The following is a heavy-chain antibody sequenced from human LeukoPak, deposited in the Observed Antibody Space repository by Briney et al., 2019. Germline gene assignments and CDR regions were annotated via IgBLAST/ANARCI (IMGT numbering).Heavy chain of an antibody. Sequence: SETLSLTCAVSGGSISSYYWSWIRQPPGEGLEWSGYIYYSGGTNYNTHPTRRVTISVDSSKNQFSMKLSSVTAADTAVYYCARHGGLRWAWSLDYWGQGTLVTVSS. CDR3: ARHGGLRWAWSLDY. CDR2: IYYSGGT. D-gene: IGHD4-23*01. CDR1: GGSISSYY. J-gene: IGHJ4*02. V-gene: IGHV4-59*08.